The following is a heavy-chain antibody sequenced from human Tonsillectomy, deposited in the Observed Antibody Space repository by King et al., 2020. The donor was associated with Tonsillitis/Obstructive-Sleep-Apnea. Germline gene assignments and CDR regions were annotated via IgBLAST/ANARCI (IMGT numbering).Heavy chain of an antibody. V-gene: IGHV3-74*01. CDR3: AREPLSGYYSVDH. CDR2: INSDGSST. J-gene: IGHJ4*02. Sequence: VQLVESGGGLVQPGGTLRLSCAASGFTFSSYWMHWVRQAPGKGLVWVSRINSDGSSTSYADSVKGRFTISRDNAKNTLYLQMNSLRAEDTAVYFCAREPLSGYYSVDHWGQGTLDTVSS. CDR1: GFTFSSYW. D-gene: IGHD3-3*01.